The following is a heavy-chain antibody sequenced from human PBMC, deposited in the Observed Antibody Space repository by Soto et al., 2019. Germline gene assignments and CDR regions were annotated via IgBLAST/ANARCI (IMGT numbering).Heavy chain of an antibody. D-gene: IGHD3-16*01. J-gene: IGHJ3*01. V-gene: IGHV1-18*01. CDR1: GYSFTSYG. Sequence: QVQLVQSGAEVRKPGASVKVSCKAAGYSFTSYGITWVRQAPGQGLEWMGGTYKSNTNYAQKVQGRVTMTTDTSTSTAYMERRSLTSDDTAVYYCARGPTVGDFWGQGTLVTVSS. CDR2: TYKSNT. CDR3: ARGPTVGDF.